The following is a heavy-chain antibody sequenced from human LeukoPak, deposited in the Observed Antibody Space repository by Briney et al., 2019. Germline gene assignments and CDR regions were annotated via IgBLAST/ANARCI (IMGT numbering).Heavy chain of an antibody. Sequence: GGSLRLSCAASGFSLSTYRMNWVRQAPGKGLEWVAYISGSSSPIYYADSVKGRFTISRDNAKNSLYLLMNSLRDEDTAVYYCTREKVSGSGWFGYWGRGTLVTVSS. CDR3: TREKVSGSGWFGY. CDR2: ISGSSSPI. D-gene: IGHD6-19*01. J-gene: IGHJ5*01. V-gene: IGHV3-48*02. CDR1: GFSLSTYR.